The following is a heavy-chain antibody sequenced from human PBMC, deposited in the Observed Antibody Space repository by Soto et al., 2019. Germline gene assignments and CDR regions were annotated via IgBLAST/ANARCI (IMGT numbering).Heavy chain of an antibody. V-gene: IGHV3-23*01. J-gene: IGHJ5*02. CDR1: GFTFSSYA. D-gene: IGHD6-19*01. CDR3: AKDRGAGGRFTGIAVAGIPS. CDR2: ISGGGGNT. Sequence: EVQLLESGGGLVQPGGSLRLSCAASGFTFSSYAMSWVRQTPGKGLEWVSGISGGGGNTYYADSVPGRFTISRDNSRNTLYLQMNSLRAADTAIYYCAKDRGAGGRFTGIAVAGIPSWGQGTLVTVSS.